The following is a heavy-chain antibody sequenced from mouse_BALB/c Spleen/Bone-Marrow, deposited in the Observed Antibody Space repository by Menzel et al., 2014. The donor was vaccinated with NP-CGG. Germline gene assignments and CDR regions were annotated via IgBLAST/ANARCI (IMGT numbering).Heavy chain of an antibody. J-gene: IGHJ2*01. CDR2: IDISDSYT. Sequence: VQRVESGAELVMPGASVKMSCKASGHTFTDHWMHWVKQRPGQGLEWIGAIDISDSYTTYNQKFKGKATLTVDESSSTAYMQLSRLTSGDSAVYYCARGGANVDYWGQGTTLTVSS. CDR1: GHTFTDHW. CDR3: ARGGANVDY. V-gene: IGHV1-69*01.